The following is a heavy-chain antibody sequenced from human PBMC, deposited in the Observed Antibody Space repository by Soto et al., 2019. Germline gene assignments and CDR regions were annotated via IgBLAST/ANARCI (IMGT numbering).Heavy chain of an antibody. D-gene: IGHD2-15*01. CDR3: ARGLLYYYYYGMDV. CDR2: IYYSGST. J-gene: IGHJ6*02. V-gene: IGHV4-59*01. Sequence: SETLSLTCTVSGGSISSYYWSWIRQPPGKGLEWIGYIYYSGSTNYNPSLKSRVTISVDTSKNQFSLKLSSVTAADTAVYYCARGLLYYYYYGMDVWGQGTTVTVSS. CDR1: GGSISSYY.